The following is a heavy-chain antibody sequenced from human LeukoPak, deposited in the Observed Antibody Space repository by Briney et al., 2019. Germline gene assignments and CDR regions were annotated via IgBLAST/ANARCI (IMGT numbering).Heavy chain of an antibody. D-gene: IGHD2-15*01. CDR2: ISDADGSIT. CDR1: GFTLSSYW. CDR3: ARDLSGYSDY. J-gene: IGHJ4*02. V-gene: IGHV3-74*01. Sequence: GGSLRLSCAASGFTLSSYWLHWVRQAPGKGLVWVSRISDADGSITDYADSVRGRFTISRDTAKNTLYLEMNSLGAENTAVYYCARDLSGYSDYWGQGTLVSVSS.